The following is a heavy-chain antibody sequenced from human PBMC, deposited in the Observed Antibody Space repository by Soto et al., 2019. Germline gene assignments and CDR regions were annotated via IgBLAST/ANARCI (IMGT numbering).Heavy chain of an antibody. Sequence: SETLYITCTISGGSISGFYWGWIRQPPGKGLEWIGNIYYSGSANYDPSLRSRVTISLNTSKNQFSLNLNSVTAADTAIYYCARWTYCGGDCYWLDFWGQGTLVTVSS. J-gene: IGHJ4*02. CDR3: ARWTYCGGDCYWLDF. CDR1: GGSISGFY. V-gene: IGHV4-59*01. CDR2: IYYSGSA. D-gene: IGHD2-21*02.